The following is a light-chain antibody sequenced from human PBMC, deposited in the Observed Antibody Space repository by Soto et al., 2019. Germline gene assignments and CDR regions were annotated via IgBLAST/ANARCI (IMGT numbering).Light chain of an antibody. Sequence: EIGLTQSPGTLSLSPGERATLSCRASQSVSSTFLAWYQQKPGQAPRLLIYATSNRAAGIPDRFSGSGSGTDFTLAISRLEPEDFAVYYCQQYGSSPLYTFGQGTKLEIK. J-gene: IGKJ2*01. V-gene: IGKV3-20*01. CDR1: QSVSSTF. CDR3: QQYGSSPLYT. CDR2: ATS.